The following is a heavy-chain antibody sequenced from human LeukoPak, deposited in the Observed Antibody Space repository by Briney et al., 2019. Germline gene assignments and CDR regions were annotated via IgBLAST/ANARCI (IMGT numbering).Heavy chain of an antibody. D-gene: IGHD2-15*01. CDR3: ARVYSPTPTNYSMDV. CDR2: MNPNSGNT. CDR1: GYSFTSCD. Sequence: AGVSVTCKGSGYSFTSCDYNMVRQGTAQGLGWVGWMNPNSGNTGYGQKVQGRVTITRNNSISTAYMEMNSLRSEDTAVYYCARVYSPTPTNYSMDVWGQGTTVTVSS. V-gene: IGHV1-8*01. J-gene: IGHJ6*02.